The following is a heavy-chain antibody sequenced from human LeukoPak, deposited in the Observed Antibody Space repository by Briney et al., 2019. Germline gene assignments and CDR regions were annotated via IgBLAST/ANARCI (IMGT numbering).Heavy chain of an antibody. D-gene: IGHD3-16*01. V-gene: IGHV4-59*12. CDR2: IYYSGST. CDR3: VRLAEDGGAFDI. Sequence: SETLSLTCTVSGGSISSYYWSWIRQPPGKGLEWIGYIYYSGSTNYNPSLKSRVTISVDTSKNQFSLKLSSVTAADTAVYYCVRLAEDGGAFDIWGQGTMVTVSS. J-gene: IGHJ3*02. CDR1: GGSISSYY.